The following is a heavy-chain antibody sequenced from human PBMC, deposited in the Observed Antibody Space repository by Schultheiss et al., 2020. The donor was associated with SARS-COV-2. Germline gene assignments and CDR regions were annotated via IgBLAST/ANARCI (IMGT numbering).Heavy chain of an antibody. J-gene: IGHJ4*02. CDR1: GNTFTRYA. CDR2: INPNSGGT. CDR3: ARERSSGVYYFDY. Sequence: ASVKVSCKASGNTFTRYAMYWVRQAPGQRLEWMGRINPNSGGTNYAQKFQGRVTMTRDTSISTAYMELSRLRSDDTAVYYCARERSSGVYYFDYWGQGTLVTVSS. V-gene: IGHV1-2*06. D-gene: IGHD6-13*01.